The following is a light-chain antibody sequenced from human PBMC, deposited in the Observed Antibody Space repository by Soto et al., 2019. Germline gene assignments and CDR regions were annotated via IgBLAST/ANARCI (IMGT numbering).Light chain of an antibody. J-gene: IGKJ2*01. CDR3: QQTSSTPYT. CDR2: TSG. V-gene: IGKV1-39*01. CDR1: QRITTY. Sequence: IHMTQSPSSLSASVGDRITVTCRASQRITTYVNWYQLKPGEAPKLLISTSGTLQRGVPSRFSGSGSGTDFTLTISGLQPADFATYFCQQTSSTPYTFGQGTRLEIK.